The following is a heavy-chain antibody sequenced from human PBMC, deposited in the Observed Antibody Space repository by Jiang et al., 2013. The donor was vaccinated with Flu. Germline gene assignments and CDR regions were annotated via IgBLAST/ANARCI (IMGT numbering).Heavy chain of an antibody. V-gene: IGHV3-23*01. CDR3: AKGVTNTYDFWSYNWFDP. CDR2: ISGSGGTT. Sequence: VQLLEVRGGGLVQPGGSLRLYCAASGFTFSNYAMSWVRQAPGKGLEWVSSISGSGGTTYYADSVKGRFTISRDTSKNTLYLQMNSLRAEDTAVYYCAKGVTNTYDFWSYNWFDPWGQGTLVTVSS. CDR1: GFTFSNYA. D-gene: IGHD3-3*01. J-gene: IGHJ5*02.